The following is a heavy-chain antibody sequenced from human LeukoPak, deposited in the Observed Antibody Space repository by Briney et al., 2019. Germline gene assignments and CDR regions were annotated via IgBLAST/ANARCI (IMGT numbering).Heavy chain of an antibody. CDR3: AKQLGYCSDGSCYFPY. V-gene: IGHV3-23*01. Sequence: GGSLRLSCAASGFTFSSSAMSWVRQAPGKGLEWVSAISNNGGYTYYADSVQGRFTISRDNSKSTLCLQMNSLRAEDTAVYYCAKQLGYCSDGSCYFPYWGQGTLVAVSS. CDR1: GFTFSSSA. D-gene: IGHD2-15*01. J-gene: IGHJ4*02. CDR2: ISNNGGYT.